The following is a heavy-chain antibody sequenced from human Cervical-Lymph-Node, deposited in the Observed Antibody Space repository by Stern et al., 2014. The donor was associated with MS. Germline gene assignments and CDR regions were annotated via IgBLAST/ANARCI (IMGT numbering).Heavy chain of an antibody. V-gene: IGHV4-30-4*08. Sequence: QVQLVESGPGLVKPSPTLSLTCTVSGGAVSSGDRYLSWIRPPPGKGLAWFGYLSYSGHTYSHPSLESRVTIAMDRSKNQCSLKLRSGTAADTAVYYCARVTEFRRFFYPDYWGQGTRVTVSS. J-gene: IGHJ4*02. CDR3: ARVTEFRRFFYPDY. D-gene: IGHD3-3*01. CDR2: LSYSGHT. CDR1: GGAVSSGDRY.